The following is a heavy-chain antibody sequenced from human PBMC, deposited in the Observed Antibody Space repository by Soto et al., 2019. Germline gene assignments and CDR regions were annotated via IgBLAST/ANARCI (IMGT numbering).Heavy chain of an antibody. Sequence: PGGSLRLSCAASGFTFSSYEMNWVRQAPGKGLEWVSYISSSGSTIYYADSVEGRFTISRDDAKSELYLQMSSLRLEDTAVYYCARGGLEPFDYLGQGALVTGSS. J-gene: IGHJ4*02. CDR2: ISSSGSTI. D-gene: IGHD1-1*01. V-gene: IGHV3-48*03. CDR1: GFTFSSYE. CDR3: ARGGLEPFDY.